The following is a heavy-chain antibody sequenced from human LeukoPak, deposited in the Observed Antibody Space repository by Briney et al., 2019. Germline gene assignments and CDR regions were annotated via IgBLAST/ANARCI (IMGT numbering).Heavy chain of an antibody. CDR2: ISGSGGST. J-gene: IGHJ3*02. D-gene: IGHD6-25*01. CDR3: AKTTGSSGAFDI. V-gene: IGHV3-23*01. Sequence: GGSLRLSCAASGFTFSSYAMSWVRQAPGKGLEWVSAISGSGGSTYYADSVKGRFTTSRDNSKNTLYLQMNSLRAEDTAVYYCAKTTGSSGAFDIWGQGTMVTVSS. CDR1: GFTFSSYA.